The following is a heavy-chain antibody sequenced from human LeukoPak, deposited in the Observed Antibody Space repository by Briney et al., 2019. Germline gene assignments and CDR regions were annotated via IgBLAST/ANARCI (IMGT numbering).Heavy chain of an antibody. CDR3: ARTLAVAGLYYFDY. J-gene: IGHJ4*02. V-gene: IGHV4-39*07. Sequence: PSETLSLTCTVSGGSITSSNYYWGWIRQPPGKGLEWIGSIYYSGSTYYNPSLKSRVTISVDTSKNQFSLKLSSVTAADTAVYYCARTLAVAGLYYFDYWGQGTLVTVSS. CDR1: GGSITSSNYY. D-gene: IGHD6-19*01. CDR2: IYYSGST.